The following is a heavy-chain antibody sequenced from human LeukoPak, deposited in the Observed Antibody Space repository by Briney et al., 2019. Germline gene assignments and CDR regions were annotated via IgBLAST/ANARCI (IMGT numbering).Heavy chain of an antibody. V-gene: IGHV3-74*01. CDR2: VNADGSET. Sequence: GGSLRLSCAASGFTFINFWMHWVRQAPGKVLVWVSRVNADGSETNYADSGKGRFTISRDNAKNTLYLQMHSLRAEDTAAYYCAREDEVPTTFDYWGQGTLVTVSS. CDR1: GFTFINFW. CDR3: AREDEVPTTFDY. J-gene: IGHJ4*02. D-gene: IGHD4/OR15-4a*01.